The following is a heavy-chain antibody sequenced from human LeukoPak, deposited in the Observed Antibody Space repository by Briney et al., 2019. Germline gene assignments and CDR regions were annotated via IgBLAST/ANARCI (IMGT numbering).Heavy chain of an antibody. D-gene: IGHD4-23*01. CDR3: ARAAKSGNSRGWFDP. Sequence: PGGSLRLSCAASGFTFSSYAMHWVRQAPGQGLEWVAVISYDGSNKYYADSVKGRFTISRDNSKNTLYLQMNSLRAEDTAVYYCARAAKSGNSRGWFDPWGQGTLVTVSS. CDR1: GFTFSSYA. CDR2: ISYDGSNK. V-gene: IGHV3-30-3*01. J-gene: IGHJ5*02.